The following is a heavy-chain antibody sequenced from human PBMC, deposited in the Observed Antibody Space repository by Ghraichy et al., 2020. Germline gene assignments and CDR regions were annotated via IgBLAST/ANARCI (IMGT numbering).Heavy chain of an antibody. D-gene: IGHD3-16*01. J-gene: IGHJ4*02. CDR2: ISYDGSNK. CDR3: AKDPGGGGTDY. V-gene: IGHV3-30*18. CDR1: GFTFSSYG. Sequence: GGSLRLSCAASGFTFSSYGMHWVRQAPGKGLEWVAVISYDGSNKYYADSVKGRFTISRDNSKNTLYLQMNSLRAEDTAVYYCAKDPGGGGTDYWGQGTLVTVSS.